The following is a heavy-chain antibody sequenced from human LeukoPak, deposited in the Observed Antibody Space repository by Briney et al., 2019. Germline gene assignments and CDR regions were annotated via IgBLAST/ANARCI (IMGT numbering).Heavy chain of an antibody. CDR1: GFTVNINY. D-gene: IGHD1-26*01. Sequence: TGGSLRLSCAASGFTVNINYMSWVRQAPGKGLKWVSVLYGGDSPYYAASVKGRFTISTDNSKNTLYLQMNSLRAEDTAVYYCARAPGGSYSGAYLDYWGQGTLVTVSS. CDR3: ARAPGGSYSGAYLDY. CDR2: LYGGDSP. V-gene: IGHV3-66*01. J-gene: IGHJ4*02.